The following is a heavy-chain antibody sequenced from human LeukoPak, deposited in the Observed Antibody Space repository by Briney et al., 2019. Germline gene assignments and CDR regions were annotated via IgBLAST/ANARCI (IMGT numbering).Heavy chain of an antibody. J-gene: IGHJ3*02. Sequence: ASVKVSCKASGYTFINYGISWVRQAPGQGLEWMGGIIPIFGTANYAQKFQGRVTITTDESTSTAYMELSSLRSEDTAVYYCARGYYYDSSGYTDAFDIWGQGTMVTVSS. CDR3: ARGYYYDSSGYTDAFDI. V-gene: IGHV1-69*05. CDR2: IIPIFGTA. CDR1: GYTFINYG. D-gene: IGHD3-22*01.